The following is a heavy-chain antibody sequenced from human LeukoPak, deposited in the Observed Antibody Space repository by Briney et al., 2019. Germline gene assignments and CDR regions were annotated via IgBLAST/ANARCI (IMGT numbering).Heavy chain of an antibody. CDR1: GFTFTSSA. D-gene: IGHD3-3*01. V-gene: IGHV1-58*02. CDR3: AAEGTIFGVVPYGMDV. J-gene: IGHJ6*02. CDR2: IVVGSGNT. Sequence: GASVKVSCKASGFTFTSSAMQWVRQARGQRLEWVGWIVVGSGNTNYAQKFQERVTITRDMSTSTAYMELSSLRSEDTAVYYCAAEGTIFGVVPYGMDVWGQGTTVTVSS.